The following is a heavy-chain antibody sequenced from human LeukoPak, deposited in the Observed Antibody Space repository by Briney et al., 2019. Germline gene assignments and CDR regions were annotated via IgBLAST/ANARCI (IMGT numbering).Heavy chain of an antibody. CDR1: GYTLTELS. J-gene: IGHJ6*03. CDR3: ASGYLKIAAAGSYYYYMDV. D-gene: IGHD6-13*01. V-gene: IGHV1-69*05. Sequence: ASVKVSCKVSGYTLTELSMHWVRQAPGKGLEWMGGIIPIFGTANYAQKFQGRVTITTDESTSTAYMELSSLRSEDTAVYYCASGYLKIAAAGSYYYYMDVWGKGTTVTVSS. CDR2: IIPIFGTA.